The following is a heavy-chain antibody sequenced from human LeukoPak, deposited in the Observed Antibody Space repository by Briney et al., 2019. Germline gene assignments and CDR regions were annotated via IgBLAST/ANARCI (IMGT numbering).Heavy chain of an antibody. J-gene: IGHJ5*02. D-gene: IGHD6-13*01. V-gene: IGHV3-49*03. Sequence: PGGSLRLSCTASGFTFGDYAMSWFRQAPGKGLEWVGFIRSKAYGGTTEYAASVKGRFTIARDDYKRIAYLQMNSLKTEHSAVYYCTRAIAAAVNWFDPWGQGTLVTVSS. CDR1: GFTFGDYA. CDR2: IRSKAYGGTT. CDR3: TRAIAAAVNWFDP.